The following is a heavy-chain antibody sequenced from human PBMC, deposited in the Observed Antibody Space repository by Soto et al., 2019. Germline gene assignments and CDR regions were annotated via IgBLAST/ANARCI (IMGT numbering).Heavy chain of an antibody. CDR1: GYTFTSYA. J-gene: IGHJ4*02. Sequence: ASVKVSCKASGYTFTSYAMHWVRQAPGQRLEWMGWINAGNGNTKYSQKFQGRVTITRDTSASTAYMELSSLRSEDTAVYYCVTSKRYSSTFDYWGQGTLVTVSS. CDR2: INAGNGNT. CDR3: VTSKRYSSTFDY. D-gene: IGHD6-13*01. V-gene: IGHV1-3*01.